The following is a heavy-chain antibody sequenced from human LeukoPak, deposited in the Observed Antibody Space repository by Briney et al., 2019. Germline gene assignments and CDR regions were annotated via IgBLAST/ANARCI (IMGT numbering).Heavy chain of an antibody. CDR2: IYSGGTT. J-gene: IGHJ4*02. CDR1: GFTVSNNY. V-gene: IGHV3-66*01. Sequence: GRSLSLSCAASGFTVSNNYMNWVRQAPGKGLEWVSLIYSGGTTYYADSVKGRFTISRDGSKNTLYLQMNSLRVEDTAVYYCARDPPAVTANTYGWGQGTLVTVSS. D-gene: IGHD5-18*01. CDR3: ARDPPAVTANTYG.